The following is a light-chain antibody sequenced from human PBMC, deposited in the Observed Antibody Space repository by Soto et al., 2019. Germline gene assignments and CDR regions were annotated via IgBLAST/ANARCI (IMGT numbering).Light chain of an antibody. V-gene: IGKV3-15*01. CDR1: QSVSSK. Sequence: EIVMTQSPATLSLSPGEIATLSCRASQSVSSKLAWYQQRPGQAPRLLIYGTSTRAAGIPARFSGSGSGTEFTLTINRLQSEDFAVYYCQQYNNWPPITFGQGTRLEIK. CDR3: QQYNNWPPIT. CDR2: GTS. J-gene: IGKJ5*01.